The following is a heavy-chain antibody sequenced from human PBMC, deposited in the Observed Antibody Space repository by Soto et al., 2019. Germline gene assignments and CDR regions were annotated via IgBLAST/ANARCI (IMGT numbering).Heavy chain of an antibody. CDR2: IYYSGST. CDR1: GGSISSSSYY. J-gene: IGHJ6*02. CDR3: QRAGADSERDYKYYYYYGMDV. V-gene: IGHV4-39*01. D-gene: IGHD4-4*01. Sequence: SETLSLTCTVSGGSISSSSYYWGWIRQPPGKGLEWIGSIYYSGSTYYNPSLKSRVTISVDTSKNQFSLKLSSVTAADTAVYYCQRAGADSERDYKYYYYYGMDVWGQGTTVTVSS.